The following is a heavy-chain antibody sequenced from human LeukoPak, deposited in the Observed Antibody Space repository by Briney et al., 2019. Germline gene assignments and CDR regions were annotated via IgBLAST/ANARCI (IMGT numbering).Heavy chain of an antibody. Sequence: GGTLRLSCAASGFIFSSHGMNWVRQAPGKGLGWVANIKTDGSQIYYGDSVKGRFTISRDNSKNLLYLQMNSLGAEDTAVYYCVRGGYSSFDYWGQGTLVTVSS. CDR3: VRGGYSSFDY. CDR1: GFIFSSHG. J-gene: IGHJ4*02. D-gene: IGHD3-10*01. CDR2: IKTDGSQI. V-gene: IGHV3-7*01.